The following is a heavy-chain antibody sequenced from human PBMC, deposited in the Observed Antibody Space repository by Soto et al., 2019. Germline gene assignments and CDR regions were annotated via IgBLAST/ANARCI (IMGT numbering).Heavy chain of an antibody. CDR1: GGSFSGYY. D-gene: IGHD3-10*01. Sequence: TSETLSLTCAVYGGSFSGYYWSWIRQPPGKGLEWIGEINHSGSTNYNPSLKSRVTISVDTSKNQFSLKLSSVTAADTAVYYCARPYGSYYFDYWGQGTLVTVSS. J-gene: IGHJ4*02. CDR2: INHSGST. V-gene: IGHV4-34*01. CDR3: ARPYGSYYFDY.